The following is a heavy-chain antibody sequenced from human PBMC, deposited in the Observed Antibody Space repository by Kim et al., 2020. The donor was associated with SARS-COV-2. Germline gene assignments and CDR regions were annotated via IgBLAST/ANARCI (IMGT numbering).Heavy chain of an antibody. CDR1: GFTFSDYR. J-gene: IGHJ4*02. CDR2: INSDGSST. Sequence: GGSLRLSCAASGFTFSDYRMHWVRQAPGKGLVWVSRINSDGSSTSYADPVRGRFTISRDNVKNTLYLQMNSLRAEDTAVYSCARDLAYYYDSSGFDYWGRGALVTVSS. CDR3: ARDLAYYYDSSGFDY. D-gene: IGHD3-22*01. V-gene: IGHV3-74*01.